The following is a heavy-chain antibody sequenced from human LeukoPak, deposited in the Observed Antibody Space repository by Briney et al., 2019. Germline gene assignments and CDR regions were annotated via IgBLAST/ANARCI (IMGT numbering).Heavy chain of an antibody. CDR3: ARRQLYTMRRKHYSYMDV. CDR1: GYSFTNYW. J-gene: IGHJ6*03. D-gene: IGHD3-22*01. CDR2: IYPSDSDI. V-gene: IGHV5-51*01. Sequence: GESLKISCKGSGYSFTNYWIGWVRQMPGKGLEWMGIIYPSDSDIRYSPSFQGQVTISADKSISTAYLQWSSLKASDTAVYYCARRQLYTMRRKHYSYMDVWGSGTTVTVSS.